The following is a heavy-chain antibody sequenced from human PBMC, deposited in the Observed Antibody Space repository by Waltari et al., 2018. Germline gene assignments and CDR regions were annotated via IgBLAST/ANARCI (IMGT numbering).Heavy chain of an antibody. Sequence: QVQLQQWGAGLLKPSETLSLTCAVYGGSFSGYYWSWVRQTPGKGLEWIGEINQSGRTNYNPSLKSRVTISVDTSRKQFSLKLSSVTAADTALYYCGSSGDTAMATGYFDYWGQGTLVTVSS. J-gene: IGHJ4*02. D-gene: IGHD5-18*01. V-gene: IGHV4-34*01. CDR3: GSSGDTAMATGYFDY. CDR1: GGSFSGYY. CDR2: INQSGRT.